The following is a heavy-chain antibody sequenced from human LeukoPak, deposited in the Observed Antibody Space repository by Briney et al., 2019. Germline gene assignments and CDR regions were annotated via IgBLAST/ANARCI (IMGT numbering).Heavy chain of an antibody. CDR1: GYTFTSYY. CDR2: MNPNSGNT. V-gene: IGHV1-8*02. Sequence: ASVKVSCKASGYTFTSYYMHWVRQATGQGLEWMGWMNPNSGNTGYAQKFQGRVTMTRNTSISTAYMELSSLRSEDTAVYYCARGRRFGESDYWGQGTLVTVSS. J-gene: IGHJ4*02. D-gene: IGHD3-10*01. CDR3: ARGRRFGESDY.